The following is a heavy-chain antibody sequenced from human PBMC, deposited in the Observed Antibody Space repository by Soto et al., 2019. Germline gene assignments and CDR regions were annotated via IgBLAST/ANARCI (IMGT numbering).Heavy chain of an antibody. Sequence: PSETLSLTCTVSGGSISSGDYYWSWIRQPPGKGLEWIGYIYYSGSTYYNPSLKSRVTISVDTSKNQFSLKLSSVTAADTAVYYCARDRSYGPPYYYYGMDVWGQGTTVT. CDR2: IYYSGST. J-gene: IGHJ6*02. CDR1: GGSISSGDYY. D-gene: IGHD5-18*01. V-gene: IGHV4-30-4*02. CDR3: ARDRSYGPPYYYYGMDV.